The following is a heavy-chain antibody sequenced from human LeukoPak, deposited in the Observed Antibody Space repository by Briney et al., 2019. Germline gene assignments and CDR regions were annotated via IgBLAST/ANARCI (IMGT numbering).Heavy chain of an antibody. D-gene: IGHD2-21*02. CDR1: GGSFSGYY. Sequence: SETLSLTCAVYGGSFSGYYWSWIRQPPGKGLEWVGEINHSGSTNYNPSLKSRVTISVDTSKNQFSLKLSSVTAADTAVYYCASFCGGDCYSPDDAFDIWGQGTMVTVS. CDR2: INHSGST. CDR3: ASFCGGDCYSPDDAFDI. J-gene: IGHJ3*02. V-gene: IGHV4-34*01.